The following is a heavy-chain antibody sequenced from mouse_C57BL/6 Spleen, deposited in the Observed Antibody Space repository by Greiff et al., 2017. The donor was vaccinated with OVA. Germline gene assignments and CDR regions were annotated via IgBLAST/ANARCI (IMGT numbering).Heavy chain of an antibody. CDR2: ISSFGYSI. CDR1: GFTFSDYG. D-gene: IGHD3-2*01. Sequence: EVMLVESGGGLVKPGGSLKLSCAASGFTFSDYGMPWVRQAPEKGLEWVAYISSFGYSIYYADTVTGRFTISRDNAKNTLFLEMSSLRSEDTAMYYCARQTVLRLYYFDDWGTGTTVTVSS. V-gene: IGHV5-17*01. J-gene: IGHJ1*03. CDR3: ARQTVLRLYYFDD.